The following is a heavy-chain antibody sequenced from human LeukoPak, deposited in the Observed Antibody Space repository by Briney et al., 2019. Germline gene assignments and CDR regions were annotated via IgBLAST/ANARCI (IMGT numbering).Heavy chain of an antibody. CDR2: ISSSSSYI. J-gene: IGHJ5*02. Sequence: GALRLSCAASGFTFSSYSMNWVRQAPGKGLEWVSSISSSSSYIYYADSVKGRFTISRDNSKNTLYLQMNSLRAEDTAVYYCAKDQGGGPVGPWGQGTLVTVSS. CDR1: GFTFSSYS. V-gene: IGHV3-21*04. CDR3: AKDQGGGPVGP. D-gene: IGHD3-16*01.